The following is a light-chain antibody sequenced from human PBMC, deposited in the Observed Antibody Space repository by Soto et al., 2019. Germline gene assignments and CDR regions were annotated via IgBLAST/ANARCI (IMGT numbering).Light chain of an antibody. CDR1: QSVSSSY. Sequence: EIVLTQSPGTLSLSPGERATLSCRASQSVSSSYLAWYQQKPGQAPRLLIYAASSRAAGIPDRFSGSGSGTDFTLTISRLEPEAFAVYYCQQYGGSPSWTCGQGTKVEI. V-gene: IGKV3-20*01. J-gene: IGKJ1*01. CDR3: QQYGGSPSWT. CDR2: AAS.